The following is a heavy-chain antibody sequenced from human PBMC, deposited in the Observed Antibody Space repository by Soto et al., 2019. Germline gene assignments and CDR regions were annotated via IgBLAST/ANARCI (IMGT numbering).Heavy chain of an antibody. CDR3: ARDSEDSGYDLACDI. Sequence: GGSLRLSCAASAFTFSSYGIHRNRAAPRKGLQWLAVMSYDGSNKYYADSVKQRFTSSSGCPKNTMYLQMNSLRAEDTAVYYGARDSEDSGYDLACDIWGQGTMVTVSS. CDR2: MSYDGSNK. D-gene: IGHD5-12*01. V-gene: IGHV3-33*01. J-gene: IGHJ3*02. CDR1: AFTFSSYG.